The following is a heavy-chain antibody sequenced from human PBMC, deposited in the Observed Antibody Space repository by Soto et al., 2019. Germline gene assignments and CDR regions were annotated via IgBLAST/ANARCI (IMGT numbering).Heavy chain of an antibody. Sequence: KPSETLSLTCAVYGGSFSGYYSSWIRQPPGKGLEWIGEINHSGSTNYNPSLKSRVTISVDTSKNQFSLKLSSVTAADTAVYYCARVPIRDCSGGSCYPGYWGQGTLVTVSS. CDR1: GGSFSGYY. CDR3: ARVPIRDCSGGSCYPGY. CDR2: INHSGST. D-gene: IGHD2-15*01. V-gene: IGHV4-34*01. J-gene: IGHJ4*02.